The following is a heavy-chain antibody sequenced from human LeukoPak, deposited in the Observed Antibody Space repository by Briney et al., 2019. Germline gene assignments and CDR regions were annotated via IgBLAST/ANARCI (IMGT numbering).Heavy chain of an antibody. CDR1: GFTFSSYW. J-gene: IGHJ4*02. V-gene: IGHV3-7*01. CDR2: IKQDGSEK. D-gene: IGHD3-10*01. CDR3: ARDFRELLWFGELFGY. Sequence: GGSLRLSCAASGFTFSSYWMSWVRQAPGKGLEWVANIKQDGSEKYYVDSVKGRFTISRDNAKNSLYLQTNSLRAEDTAVYYCARDFRELLWFGELFGYWGQGTLVTVSS.